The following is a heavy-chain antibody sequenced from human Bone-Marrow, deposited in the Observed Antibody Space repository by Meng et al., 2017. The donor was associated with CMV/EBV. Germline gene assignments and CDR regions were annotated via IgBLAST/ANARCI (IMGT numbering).Heavy chain of an antibody. J-gene: IGHJ6*02. D-gene: IGHD3-10*01. V-gene: IGHV3-33*06. CDR1: GFTFSSYG. CDR2: IWYDGSNK. Sequence: LSLTCAASGFTFSSYGMHWVRQAPGKGLEWVAVIWYDGSNKYYADSVKGRFTISRDNSKNTLYLQMNSLRAEDTAVYYCAKDPATMVRGVIMTYYYYYGMDVWGQGTTVTVYS. CDR3: AKDPATMVRGVIMTYYYYYGMDV.